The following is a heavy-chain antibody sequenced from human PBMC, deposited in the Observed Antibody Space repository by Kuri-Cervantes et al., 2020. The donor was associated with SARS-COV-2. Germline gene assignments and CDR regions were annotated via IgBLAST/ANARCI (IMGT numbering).Heavy chain of an antibody. D-gene: IGHD3-22*01. V-gene: IGHV3-23*01. CDR1: GFTFSRYG. Sequence: GESLKISCAASGFTFSRYGMSWVRQAPGKGLEWVSAISGSGGVTYDADSVKGRFTISRDNSKNTLYLQMKSLRAGDTAVYYCAKAAYDSSGYYYGRGDGEISWGQGTLVTVSS. CDR3: AKAAYDSSGYYYGRGDGEIS. J-gene: IGHJ5*02. CDR2: ISGSGGVT.